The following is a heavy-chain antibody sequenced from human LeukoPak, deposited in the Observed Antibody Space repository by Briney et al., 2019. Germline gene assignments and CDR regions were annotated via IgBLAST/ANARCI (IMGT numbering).Heavy chain of an antibody. Sequence: GGSLRLSCAASGFIFDDYTMHWVRQRPGKGLVWVSSINTDGRTTRYAASVQGRFTISRDNAKNTLYLQMNSLRVDDTAVYYCARAGASGWYAAGWFDPWGQGTLVTVSS. CDR3: ARAGASGWYAAGWFDP. D-gene: IGHD6-19*01. V-gene: IGHV3-74*01. CDR2: INTDGRTT. CDR1: GFIFDDYT. J-gene: IGHJ5*02.